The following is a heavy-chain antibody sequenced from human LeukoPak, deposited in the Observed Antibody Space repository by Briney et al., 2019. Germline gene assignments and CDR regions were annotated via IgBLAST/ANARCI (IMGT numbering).Heavy chain of an antibody. CDR1: GGSISSSSYY. D-gene: IGHD3-22*01. CDR3: TRPYYYDSSGSPDY. V-gene: IGHV4-39*07. CDR2: IYHSGST. Sequence: SETLSLTCTVSGGSISSSSYYWGWIRQPPGKGLEWIGSIYHSGSTYYNPSLKSRVTISVDTSKNQFSLKLSSVTATDTAVYYCTRPYYYDSSGSPDYWGQGTLVTVSS. J-gene: IGHJ4*02.